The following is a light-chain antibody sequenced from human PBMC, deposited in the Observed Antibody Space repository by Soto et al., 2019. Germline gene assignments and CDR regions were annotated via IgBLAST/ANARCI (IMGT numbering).Light chain of an antibody. CDR1: QSVSSN. Sequence: EIVMTQSPATLSVSPGERATLSCRASQSVSSNLAWYQQKPGQAPRLLIYGASTRATGIPARFSGSGSGTEFTLTISSLESEYFAVYYCQHSNNWPRTFGQGTKVEIK. V-gene: IGKV3-15*01. CDR3: QHSNNWPRT. J-gene: IGKJ1*01. CDR2: GAS.